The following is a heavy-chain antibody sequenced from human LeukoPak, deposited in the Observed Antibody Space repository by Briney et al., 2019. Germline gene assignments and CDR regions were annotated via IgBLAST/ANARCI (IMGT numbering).Heavy chain of an antibody. Sequence: SGGSLRLSCAASGFIVSSNYMSWVRQAPGKGLEWVSVIYSGGSTYYADSVKGRFTISRDNSKNTLYLQMNSLRAEDTAVYYCARRAGAYSHPYDYWGRGTLVTVSS. CDR1: GFIVSSNY. CDR2: IYSGGST. D-gene: IGHD4/OR15-4a*01. V-gene: IGHV3-53*01. CDR3: ARRAGAYSHPYDY. J-gene: IGHJ4*02.